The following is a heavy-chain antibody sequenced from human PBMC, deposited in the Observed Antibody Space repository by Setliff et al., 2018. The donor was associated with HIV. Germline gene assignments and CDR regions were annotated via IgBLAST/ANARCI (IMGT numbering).Heavy chain of an antibody. CDR2: IYSSGST. Sequence: GESLKISCAASGFTVSSNYMSWVRQAPGKGLEWVSVIYSSGSTYYADSVKGRFTISRDNSKNTLYLQMNSLRAEDTAVYYCARGQAFDIWGQGTMVTVSS. CDR1: GFTVSSNY. CDR3: ARGQAFDI. J-gene: IGHJ3*02. V-gene: IGHV3-66*02.